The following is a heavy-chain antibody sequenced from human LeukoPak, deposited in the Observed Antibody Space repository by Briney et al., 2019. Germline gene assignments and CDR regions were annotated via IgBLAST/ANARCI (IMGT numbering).Heavy chain of an antibody. Sequence: GGSLRLSCSASGFTFSSYAMHWVRQAPGKGLEWVAVISYDGSNKYYADSVKGRFTISRDNSKNTLYLQMNSLRAEDTAVYYCARDFRGVIITFGGFDPWGQGTLVTVSS. CDR2: ISYDGSNK. J-gene: IGHJ5*02. V-gene: IGHV3-30-3*01. CDR1: GFTFSSYA. D-gene: IGHD3-10*01. CDR3: ARDFRGVIITFGGFDP.